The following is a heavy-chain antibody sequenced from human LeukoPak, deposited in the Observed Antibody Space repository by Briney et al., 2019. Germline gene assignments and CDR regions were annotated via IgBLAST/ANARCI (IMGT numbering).Heavy chain of an antibody. D-gene: IGHD3-10*01. V-gene: IGHV3-7*01. CDR2: IKEDGSEK. Sequence: GGSLRLSCAASGFTFSNSWMYWVRQAPGKGLEWVANIKEDGSEKYYVDSVKGRFTISRDNAKISLYLEMNSLRAEDTAVYYCASGSYFDDWGQGTLVTVPS. CDR3: ASGSYFDD. CDR1: GFTFSNSW. J-gene: IGHJ4*02.